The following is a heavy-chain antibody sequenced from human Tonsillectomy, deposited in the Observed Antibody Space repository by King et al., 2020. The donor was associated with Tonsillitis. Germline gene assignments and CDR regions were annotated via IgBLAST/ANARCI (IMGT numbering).Heavy chain of an antibody. CDR2: INTRDGST. Sequence: QVQLVETGAEVKKPGASVKVSCKASGYTFTSYYIHWVREAPGQGLEWLGIINTRDGSTSSAHKCQGRVIITADTSTSTVYMEMSSLRSDDTAVHYCARASLLTNYYFDYWGQGTLVTVSS. CDR3: ARASLLTNYYFDY. V-gene: IGHV1-46*01. J-gene: IGHJ4*02. D-gene: IGHD1/OR15-1a*01. CDR1: GYTFTSYY.